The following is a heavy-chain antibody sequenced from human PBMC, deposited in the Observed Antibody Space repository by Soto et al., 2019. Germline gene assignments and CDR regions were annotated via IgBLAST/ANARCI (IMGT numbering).Heavy chain of an antibody. D-gene: IGHD6-25*01. J-gene: IGHJ6*02. CDR2: ISGSGGST. CDR3: AKGKVAARYYYYYGMDV. Sequence: LRLSCAASGFTFSSYAMSWVRQAPGKGLEWVSAISGSGGSTYYADSVKGRFTISRDNSKNTLYLQMNSLRAEDTAVYYCAKGKVAARYYYYYGMDVWGQGTTVTVSS. CDR1: GFTFSSYA. V-gene: IGHV3-23*01.